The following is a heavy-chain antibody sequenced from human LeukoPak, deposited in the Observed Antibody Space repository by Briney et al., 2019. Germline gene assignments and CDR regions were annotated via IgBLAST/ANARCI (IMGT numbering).Heavy chain of an antibody. CDR1: GGSFSGYY. V-gene: IGHV4-31*11. CDR2: IYYSGST. D-gene: IGHD3-22*01. CDR3: ARESHYYDSSGAAGSY. Sequence: SETLSLTCAVYGGSFSGYYWSWIRQHPGKGLEWIGYIYYSGSTYYNPSLKSRVTISVDTPKNQFSLKLSSVTAPDTAVYYCARESHYYDSSGAAGSYWGQGTLVTVSS. J-gene: IGHJ4*02.